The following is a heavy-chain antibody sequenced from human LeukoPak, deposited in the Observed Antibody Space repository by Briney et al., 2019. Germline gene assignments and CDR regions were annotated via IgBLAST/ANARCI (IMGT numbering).Heavy chain of an antibody. J-gene: IGHJ2*01. D-gene: IGHD3-22*01. CDR2: FYYSGST. Sequence: SETLSLTCTVSGGSISSYYASWFRQPRGKGREWFGYFYYSGSTNYNHSRKSRVPISVDTSKNQLSLKLCSVTAADTAGYYCARSHESYDSSGYPSYWYFDLWGRGTLVTVSS. CDR3: ARSHESYDSSGYPSYWYFDL. CDR1: GGSISSYY. V-gene: IGHV4-59*01.